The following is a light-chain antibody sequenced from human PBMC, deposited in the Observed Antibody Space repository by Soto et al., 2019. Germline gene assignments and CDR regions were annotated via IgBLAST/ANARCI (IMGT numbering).Light chain of an antibody. CDR3: QQYDSSPKT. J-gene: IGKJ1*01. CDR2: GAS. CDR1: QSVSSSY. Sequence: EIVLTQSPATLSLSPGERATLSCRASQSVSSSYLARYQQKPGQAPRLLIYGASSRATGIPDRFSGSGSGTDFTLTISSLEPEDFAVYYCQQYDSSPKTFGQGTKVDIK. V-gene: IGKV3-20*01.